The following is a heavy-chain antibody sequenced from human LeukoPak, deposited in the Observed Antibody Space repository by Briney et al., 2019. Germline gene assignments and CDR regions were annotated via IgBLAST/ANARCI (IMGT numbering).Heavy chain of an antibody. CDR1: GGSFSGYY. D-gene: IGHD6-19*01. CDR2: INHSGST. Sequence: SETLSLTCAVYGGSFSGYYWSWIRQPPGKGLEWIGEINHSGSTNYNPSLKSRVTISVDTSKKQFSLKLTSVTAADTAVYYCARGRGSGRSYYGMDVWGQGTTVTVSS. J-gene: IGHJ6*02. V-gene: IGHV4-34*01. CDR3: ARGRGSGRSYYGMDV.